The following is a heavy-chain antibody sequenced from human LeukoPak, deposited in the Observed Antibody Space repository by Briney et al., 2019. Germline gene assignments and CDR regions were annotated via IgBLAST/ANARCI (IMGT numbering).Heavy chain of an antibody. CDR3: ARVKRSIAARRVYYGMDV. CDR1: GGSFSGYY. CDR2: INHSGST. J-gene: IGHJ6*02. V-gene: IGHV4-34*01. Sequence: PSETLSLTCAVYGGSFSGYYWIWIRQPQWKGREWIVEINHSGSTNYNPSLKSRVTISVDTSKNQFSLKLSSVTAADTAVYYCARVKRSIAARRVYYGMDVWGQGTTVTVSS. D-gene: IGHD6-6*01.